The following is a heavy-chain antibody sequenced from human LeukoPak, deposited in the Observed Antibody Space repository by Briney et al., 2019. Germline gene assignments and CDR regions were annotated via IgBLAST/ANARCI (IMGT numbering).Heavy chain of an antibody. CDR2: IYTTGGT. Sequence: SQTLSLTCTVSGVSIAKTFYYWSWLRQPAGKGLEWIGRIYTTGGTDYNPSLKSRVTISLDTAKNQSSLKMASVSAADTAVYYCARRQEGHDYWGQGTLVTVSS. V-gene: IGHV4-61*02. CDR3: ARRQEGHDY. J-gene: IGHJ4*02. CDR1: GVSIAKTFYY.